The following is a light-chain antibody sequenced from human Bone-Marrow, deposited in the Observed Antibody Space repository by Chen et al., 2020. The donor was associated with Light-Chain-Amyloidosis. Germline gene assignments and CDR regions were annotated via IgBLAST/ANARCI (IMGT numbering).Light chain of an antibody. CDR2: YTN. J-gene: IGLJ3*02. Sequence: QSVLTPPTSVSTAPGQKVTISCSGINTNIGSNFVSWYRQFPGTAPKLLIFYTNNLPAGIPDRFSGSISGTSSTLVITGVQTGDEAYYYCGTWDTSLRAGVFGGGTILTVL. V-gene: IGLV1-51*01. CDR3: GTWDTSLRAGV. CDR1: NTNIGSNF.